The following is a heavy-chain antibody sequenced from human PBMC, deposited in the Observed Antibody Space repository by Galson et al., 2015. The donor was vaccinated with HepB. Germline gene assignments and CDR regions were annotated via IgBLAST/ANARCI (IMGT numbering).Heavy chain of an antibody. D-gene: IGHD4-11*01. CDR3: SRLRDLAGYSSS. CDR2: IGSKGSNYAT. Sequence: SLRLSCAGSGFTFSGSAMHWVRQSSGKGLEWVGRIGSKGSNYATAYTASGKGRFTISRDDSKNTAYLQMNSLRIEDTAVYYCSRLRDLAGYSSSWGRGTLVTVSS. CDR1: GFTFSGSA. J-gene: IGHJ4*02. V-gene: IGHV3-73*01.